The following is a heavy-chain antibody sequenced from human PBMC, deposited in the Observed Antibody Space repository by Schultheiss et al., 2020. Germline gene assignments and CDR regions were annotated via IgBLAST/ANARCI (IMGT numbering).Heavy chain of an antibody. V-gene: IGHV3-23*01. J-gene: IGHJ6*02. CDR3: AKDWYSSGWYIQYYYYGMDV. Sequence: GESLKISCTASGFTFGDYAMSWVRQAPGKGLEWVSAISGSGGSTYYADSVKGRFTISRDNSKNTLYLQMNSLRVEDTAVYHCAKDWYSSGWYIQYYYYGMDVWGQGTSV. D-gene: IGHD6-19*01. CDR1: GFTFGDYA. CDR2: ISGSGGST.